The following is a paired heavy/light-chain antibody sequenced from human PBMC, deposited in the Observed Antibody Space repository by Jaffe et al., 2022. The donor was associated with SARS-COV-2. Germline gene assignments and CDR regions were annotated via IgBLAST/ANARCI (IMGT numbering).Light chain of an antibody. CDR2: ASN. J-gene: IGLJ3*02. Sequence: QSVLTQPPSASGTPGQRVTMSCSGSSSNMGSYTVHWYQQLPGTAPKLLIYASNQRPPGVPDRFSASKSGTSASLAISGLQSEDESVYYCSAWDDSLNGWVFGGGTKLTVL. CDR1: SSNMGSYT. V-gene: IGLV1-44*01. CDR3: SAWDDSLNGWV.
Heavy chain of an antibody. D-gene: IGHD3-22*01. CDR3: ARENYYDTSGYYSQGQEYYWYYMDV. V-gene: IGHV3-48*01. Sequence: EVQLVESGGGLVQPGGSLRLSCAASGFSFSDYNLNWVRQAPGKGVEWISHISSRGDTVYYADSVEGRITISRDNAKNSVFLQMNSLRAEDTAVYYCARENYYDTSGYYSQGQEYYWYYMDVWGKGTTVTVSS. CDR1: GFSFSDYN. J-gene: IGHJ6*03. CDR2: ISSRGDTV.